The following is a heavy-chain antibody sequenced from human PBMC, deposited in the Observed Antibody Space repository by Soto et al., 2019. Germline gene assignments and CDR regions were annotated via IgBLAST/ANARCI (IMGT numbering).Heavy chain of an antibody. D-gene: IGHD3-3*01. CDR1: GGSFSGYY. J-gene: IGHJ6*02. CDR2: INHSGST. CDR3: ARVNYDFWSGTFESGMDV. V-gene: IGHV4-34*01. Sequence: SETLSLTCAVYGGSFSGYYWSWIRQPPGKGLEWIGEINHSGSTNYNPSLKSRVTISVDTSKNQFSLKLSSVAAADTAVYYCARVNYDFWSGTFESGMDVWGQGTTVTVSS.